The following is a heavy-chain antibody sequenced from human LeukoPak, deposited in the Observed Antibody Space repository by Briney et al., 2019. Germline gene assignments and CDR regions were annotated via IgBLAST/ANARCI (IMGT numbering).Heavy chain of an antibody. CDR3: AGPYGSGSYYYYYMDV. Sequence: SVKVSCKASGGTFSSYAISWVRQAPGQGLEWMGGIIPIFGTANYAQKFQGRVTITADESTSTAYMELSSLRSEDTAVYYCAGPYGSGSYYYYYMDVWGKGTTVTVSS. J-gene: IGHJ6*03. CDR1: GGTFSSYA. CDR2: IIPIFGTA. D-gene: IGHD3-10*01. V-gene: IGHV1-69*13.